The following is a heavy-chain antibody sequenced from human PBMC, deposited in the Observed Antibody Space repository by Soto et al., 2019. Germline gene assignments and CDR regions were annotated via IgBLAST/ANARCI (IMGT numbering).Heavy chain of an antibody. CDR1: GGAFSGYY. J-gene: IGHJ5*02. Sequence: SETLSLTCAVHGGAFSGYYWGWVRQPPGKGLEWIGEINHSGSTNYNPSLKSRVTISVDTSKNQFSLKLSSVTAADTAVYYCARGSAYYDFWSGYYDPWGQGTLVTVSS. V-gene: IGHV4-34*01. D-gene: IGHD3-3*01. CDR3: ARGSAYYDFWSGYYDP. CDR2: INHSGST.